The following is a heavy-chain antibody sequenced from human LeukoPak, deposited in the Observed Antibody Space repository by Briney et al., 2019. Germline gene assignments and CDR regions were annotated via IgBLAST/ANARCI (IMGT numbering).Heavy chain of an antibody. Sequence: ASVKVSCKVSGYTLTELSMHWVRQAPGKGLEWMGGLDPEDGETIYAQKFQGRVTMTEDTSTDTAYMELSSLRSEDTAVYYCAMRYTAMVTRGAHYFDYWGQGTLVTVSS. V-gene: IGHV1-24*01. CDR3: AMRYTAMVTRGAHYFDY. CDR2: LDPEDGET. D-gene: IGHD5-18*01. J-gene: IGHJ4*02. CDR1: GYTLTELS.